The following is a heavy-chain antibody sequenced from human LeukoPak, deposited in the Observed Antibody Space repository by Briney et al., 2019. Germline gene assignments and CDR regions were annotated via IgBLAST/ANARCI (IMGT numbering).Heavy chain of an antibody. V-gene: IGHV3-74*01. CDR3: VGGFGYSYGDLNY. D-gene: IGHD5-18*01. CDR1: GFIFNMYW. CDR2: MNSDGSTR. Sequence: GGSLRLSCAASGFIFNMYWMHWVRHAPGKGLVWVSRMNSDGSTRTYADSVKGRFTISRDNAKNTLYLQMNSLTAEDTAVYYCVGGFGYSYGDLNYWGQGTLVTVSS. J-gene: IGHJ4*02.